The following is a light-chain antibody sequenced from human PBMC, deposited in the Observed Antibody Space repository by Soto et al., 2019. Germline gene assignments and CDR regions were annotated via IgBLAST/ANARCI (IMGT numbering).Light chain of an antibody. J-gene: IGKJ1*01. CDR3: QQRSNWPRT. Sequence: EIVLTQSPATLSLSPGERATLSCRASQSVSSYLAWYQQKPGQAPRLLIYDASNRATGIPARFSGSGSGTDFTLTISSLEPEDFAAYYCQQRSNWPRTFGQGTKVDIK. CDR2: DAS. CDR1: QSVSSY. V-gene: IGKV3-11*01.